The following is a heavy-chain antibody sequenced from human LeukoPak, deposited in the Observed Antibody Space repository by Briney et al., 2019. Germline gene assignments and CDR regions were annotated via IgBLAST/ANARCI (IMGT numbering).Heavy chain of an antibody. CDR2: IKPDGSEK. J-gene: IGHJ4*02. CDR3: ASENYFDY. CDR1: GFTFSRFW. Sequence: GGSLTLSCAASGFTFSRFWMGWVRQAPGKGLEWVADIKPDGSEKNYGDSVRGRFTISRENARNSLYLQMNSLRAEDTAVYYCASENYFDYWGKGTRERVSS. V-gene: IGHV3-7*05.